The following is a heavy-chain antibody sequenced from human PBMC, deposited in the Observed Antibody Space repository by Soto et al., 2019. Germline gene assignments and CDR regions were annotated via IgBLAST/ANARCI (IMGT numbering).Heavy chain of an antibody. CDR3: ARAAYGSSLDH. J-gene: IGHJ4*02. CDR2: INAGNGNT. V-gene: IGHV1-3*01. CDR1: GYTFTSYA. Sequence: QVQLVQSGAAVKKPGASVKVSCKASGYTFTSYAMHWVRQAPGQRLEWMGWINAGNGNTYYSQKFQDRVTITRDTSASTAYMELSSLRSEDTAMYYCARAAYGSSLDHWGQGILGTVSS. D-gene: IGHD4-17*01.